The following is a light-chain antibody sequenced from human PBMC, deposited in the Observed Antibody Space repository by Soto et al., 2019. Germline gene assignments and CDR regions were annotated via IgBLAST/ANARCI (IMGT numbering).Light chain of an antibody. Sequence: ESVLTQSTATLSLSPGERATLSCRASQSVSTYLAWYQQKPGQAPRLLIHDASNRASGVPARFSGSGSGTDFTLTISSLAPEDFAVYYCEQRTTWLYTFGQGTKLEIK. J-gene: IGKJ2*01. CDR2: DAS. CDR1: QSVSTY. V-gene: IGKV3-11*01. CDR3: EQRTTWLYT.